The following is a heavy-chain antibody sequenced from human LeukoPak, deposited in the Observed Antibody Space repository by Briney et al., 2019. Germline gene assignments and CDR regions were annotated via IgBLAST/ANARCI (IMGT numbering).Heavy chain of an antibody. D-gene: IGHD4-17*01. CDR2: ISSSGSTI. J-gene: IGHJ4*02. CDR1: GFTFSSYE. V-gene: IGHV3-48*03. Sequence: GGSLRLSCAASGFTFSSYEMNWVRQAPGKGLEWVSYISSSGSTIYYADSVKGRFTISRDNAKNSLYLQMNSLRAEDTAVYYCARRLRRNYFDYWGQGTLVTVPS. CDR3: ARRLRRNYFDY.